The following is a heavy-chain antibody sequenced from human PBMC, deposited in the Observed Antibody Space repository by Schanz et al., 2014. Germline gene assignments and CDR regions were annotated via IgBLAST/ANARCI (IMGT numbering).Heavy chain of an antibody. Sequence: EVQLVESGGGLVQPGGSLRLSCVASGFTFSNYWMTWVRQAPGKGLEWVANIKQDESEKYYVDSVKGRFTISRDNAKNALFSHMNSLRADDTAVYYWVRDIRPRVYGSGSPWGQGTLVTVSS. D-gene: IGHD3-10*01. CDR2: IKQDESEK. J-gene: IGHJ5*02. V-gene: IGHV3-7*04. CDR1: GFTFSNYW. CDR3: VRDIRPRVYGSGSP.